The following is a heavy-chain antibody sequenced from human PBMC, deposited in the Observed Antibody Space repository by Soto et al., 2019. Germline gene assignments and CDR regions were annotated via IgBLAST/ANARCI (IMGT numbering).Heavy chain of an antibody. CDR2: IGASGDTT. CDR1: GFTFDNYG. V-gene: IGHV3-23*01. Sequence: PGGSLRLSCAASGFTFDNYGMAWVRQAPGKGLEWVSGIGASGDTTYYADSVRGRFTVSRDNSKNTLYLQVNSLRAEDTAVYYCAKDRLGNLPEAFDIWGQGTMVTVSS. CDR3: AKDRLGNLPEAFDI. J-gene: IGHJ3*02. D-gene: IGHD7-27*01.